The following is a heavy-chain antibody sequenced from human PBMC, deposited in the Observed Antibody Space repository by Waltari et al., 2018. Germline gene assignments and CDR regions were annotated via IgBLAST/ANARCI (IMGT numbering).Heavy chain of an antibody. J-gene: IGHJ4*02. D-gene: IGHD4-4*01. V-gene: IGHV3-23*01. CDR3: ARGQNSRQYHFDY. Sequence: EVQLLESGGGLVQPGGSLRLSCAASGFTFSNYAMTWVRQAPGKGLEWVSASTGSGDNTYYADSVRGRFTISRDNSRDTLYLQMNNLRAEDTAIFYCARGQNSRQYHFDYWGQGTLVTVSS. CDR2: STGSGDNT. CDR1: GFTFSNYA.